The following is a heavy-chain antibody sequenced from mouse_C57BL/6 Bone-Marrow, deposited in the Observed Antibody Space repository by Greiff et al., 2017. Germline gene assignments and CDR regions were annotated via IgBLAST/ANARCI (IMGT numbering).Heavy chain of an antibody. CDR2: ISYSGST. J-gene: IGHJ2*01. D-gene: IGHD1-1*01. V-gene: IGHV3-8*01. CDR1: GYSITSDY. CDR3: AKFITTVVAGFDY. Sequence: VQLQQSGPGLAKPSQSLSLTCSVTGYSITSDYWNWIRKFPGNKLEYMGYISYSGSTYYNPSLKSRISITRDTSQNQYYLQLDSVTTEDTATYYCAKFITTVVAGFDYWGQGTTLTVSS.